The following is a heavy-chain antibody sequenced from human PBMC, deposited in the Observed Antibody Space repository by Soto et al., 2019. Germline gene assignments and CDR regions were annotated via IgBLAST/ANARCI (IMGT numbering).Heavy chain of an antibody. V-gene: IGHV4-39*01. CDR1: GGSVSSGPYS. CDR2: FHYGENT. J-gene: IGHJ6*01. D-gene: IGHD2-15*01. Sequence: QLQLQESGPGLVKPSETLSLTCTVSGGSVSSGPYSWGWVRQPPGEGLEWIATFHYGENTYFNRSLESRIPPSVDTSKNQFSLRVTSVTVADTAVYYCAGLGGSGPCIPCYGSYAMDVWGQGTTVTVSS. CDR3: AGLGGSGPCIPCYGSYAMDV.